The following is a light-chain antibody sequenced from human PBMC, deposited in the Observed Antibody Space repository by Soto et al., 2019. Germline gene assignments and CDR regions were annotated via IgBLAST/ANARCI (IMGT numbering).Light chain of an antibody. CDR1: QDVSDF. CDR2: DAS. Sequence: DLQMTQSPSSLSASVGDRITITCQAGQDVSDFLNWYQLKPGKAPKLLIYDASNLQTGVPSRFSGSGSGTDFTFTINNLQPEDGATYYCQQYDDLPITFGQGTRLEI. V-gene: IGKV1-33*01. CDR3: QQYDDLPIT. J-gene: IGKJ5*01.